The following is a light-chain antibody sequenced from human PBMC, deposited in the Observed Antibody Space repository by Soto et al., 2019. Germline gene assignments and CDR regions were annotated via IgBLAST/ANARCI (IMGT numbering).Light chain of an antibody. CDR2: KAS. Sequence: DIQMTQSPSTLSASVGDRVTITCRASQSLRNWLAWYQQKPGKAPKLLIYKASSLESGVPSRFSGSGSGAEFTLTINGLQPDDFATYYCHQYDTHSWTFGQGTKVEIK. CDR3: HQYDTHSWT. J-gene: IGKJ1*01. CDR1: QSLRNW. V-gene: IGKV1-5*03.